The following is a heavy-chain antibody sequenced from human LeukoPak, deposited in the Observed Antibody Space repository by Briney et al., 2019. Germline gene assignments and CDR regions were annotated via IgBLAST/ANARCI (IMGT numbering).Heavy chain of an antibody. CDR3: ARARRIAAAGIGFRYGMDV. J-gene: IGHJ6*02. D-gene: IGHD6-13*01. CDR1: GGSFSGYY. CDR2: INHSGST. Sequence: ASETLFLTCAVYGGSFSGYYWSWIRQPPGKGLEWIGEINHSGSTNYNPSLKSRVTISVDTSKNQFSLKLSSVTAADTAVYYCARARRIAAAGIGFRYGMDVWGQGTTVTVSS. V-gene: IGHV4-34*01.